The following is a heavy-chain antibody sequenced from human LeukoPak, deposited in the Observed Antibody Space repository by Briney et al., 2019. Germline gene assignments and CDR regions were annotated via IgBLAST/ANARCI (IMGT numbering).Heavy chain of an antibody. V-gene: IGHV4-38-2*02. CDR2: IYHSGST. D-gene: IGHD3-22*01. Sequence: SETLSLTCTVSGYSISSGYYWGWIRQPPGKGLEWIGSIYHSGSTYYNPSLKSRVTISVDTSKNQFSLKLSSVTAADTAVYYCARHRPYYYDSSGYYTGWFDPWGQGTLVTVSS. CDR1: GYSISSGYY. J-gene: IGHJ5*02. CDR3: ARHRPYYYDSSGYYTGWFDP.